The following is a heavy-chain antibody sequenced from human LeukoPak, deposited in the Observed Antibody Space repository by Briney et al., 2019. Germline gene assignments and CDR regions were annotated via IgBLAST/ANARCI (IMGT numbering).Heavy chain of an antibody. CDR2: IGRDSSYV. CDR1: GFSFSTHN. J-gene: IGHJ4*02. D-gene: IGHD7-27*01. Sequence: PGGSLRLSCVASGFSFSTHNMKWVRQAPGQGLEWVSSIGRDSSYVCYADSLKGRFTISRDDAKNSLYLQMNNLRAEDTAVYYCASHFAHWGSHLFGYWGQGTLVTVSS. V-gene: IGHV3-21*01. CDR3: ASHFAHWGSHLFGY.